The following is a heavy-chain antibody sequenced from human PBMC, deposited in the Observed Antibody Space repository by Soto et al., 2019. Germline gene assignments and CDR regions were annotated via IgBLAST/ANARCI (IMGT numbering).Heavy chain of an antibody. Sequence: QLQLQESGPGLVKPSETLSLTCTVSGGSISSSSYYWGWIRQPPGKGLEWIGSIYYSGSTYYNPSLKRCVTIYFDASQNQFSLQLCFVTAAYSAVYYCASPTPAISISYHWGQGTLVTVSS. CDR2: IYYSGST. CDR3: ASPTPAISISYH. CDR1: GGSISSSSYY. V-gene: IGHV4-39*01. D-gene: IGHD2-15*01. J-gene: IGHJ4*02.